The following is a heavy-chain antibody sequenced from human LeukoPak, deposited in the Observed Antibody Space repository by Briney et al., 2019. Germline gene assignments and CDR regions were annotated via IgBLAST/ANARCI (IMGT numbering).Heavy chain of an antibody. CDR3: ARLGSMVRGVKFDY. D-gene: IGHD3-10*01. J-gene: IGHJ4*02. V-gene: IGHV4-38-2*02. Sequence: SETLSLTCTVSGYSISSGYYWGWIRQPPGKGLEWIGSIYHSGSTYYNPSLKSRVTVSVDASKNQFSLKLSSVTAADTAVYYCARLGSMVRGVKFDYWGQGTLVTVSS. CDR1: GYSISSGYY. CDR2: IYHSGST.